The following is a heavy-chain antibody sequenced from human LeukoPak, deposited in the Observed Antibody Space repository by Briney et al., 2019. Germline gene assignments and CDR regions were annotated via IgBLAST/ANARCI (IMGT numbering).Heavy chain of an antibody. V-gene: IGHV1-8*01. CDR2: MNPNSGNT. CDR1: GYTFTSYD. D-gene: IGHD3-9*01. Sequence: ASVKVSCKASGYTFTSYDINWVRQATGQGLEWMGWMNPNSGNTGYAQKFQGRVTMTRNTSISTAYMELSSLRSEDTAVYYCARAPKEDYDILTGWGQGTLVTVSS. CDR3: ARAPKEDYDILTG. J-gene: IGHJ4*02.